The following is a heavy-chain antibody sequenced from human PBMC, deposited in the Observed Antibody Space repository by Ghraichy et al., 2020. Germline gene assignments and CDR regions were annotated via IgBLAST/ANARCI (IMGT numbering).Heavy chain of an antibody. CDR1: GFTFSSYS. D-gene: IGHD4-17*01. V-gene: IGHV3-48*02. Sequence: GGSLRLSCAASGFTFSSYSMNWVRQAPGKGLEWVSYISSSSSTIYYADSVKGRFTISRDNAKNSLYLQMNSLRDEDTAVYYCARGGLTTVTTPLSYFDYWGQGTLVTVSS. J-gene: IGHJ4*02. CDR3: ARGGLTTVTTPLSYFDY. CDR2: ISSSSSTI.